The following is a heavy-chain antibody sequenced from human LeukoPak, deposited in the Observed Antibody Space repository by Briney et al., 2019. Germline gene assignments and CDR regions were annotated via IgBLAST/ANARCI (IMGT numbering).Heavy chain of an antibody. Sequence: PSETLSLTCTVSGGSISSGSYYWSWIRQPAGKGLEWIGRIYSSGSTNYNPSLKSRVTISLDTSKNQFSLKLSSVTAADTAVYYCARGAPEGQWLRYYYYMDVWGKGTTVTVSS. V-gene: IGHV4-61*02. J-gene: IGHJ6*03. CDR1: GGSISSGSYY. CDR3: ARGAPEGQWLRYYYYMDV. D-gene: IGHD6-19*01. CDR2: IYSSGST.